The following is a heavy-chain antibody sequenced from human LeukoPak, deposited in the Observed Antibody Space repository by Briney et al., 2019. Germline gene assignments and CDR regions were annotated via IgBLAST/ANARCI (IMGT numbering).Heavy chain of an antibody. J-gene: IGHJ4*02. CDR3: AKDRPPYYDILTGYYLDY. CDR1: GFTFSSYG. CDR2: IRYDGSNK. D-gene: IGHD3-9*01. V-gene: IGHV3-30*02. Sequence: PGGSLRLSCAASGFTFSSYGMHWVRQAPGKGLEWVGCIRYDGSNKYYADSVKGRFTISRDNSKNTLYLQMNSLRAEDTAVYYCAKDRPPYYDILTGYYLDYWGQGTLVTVSS.